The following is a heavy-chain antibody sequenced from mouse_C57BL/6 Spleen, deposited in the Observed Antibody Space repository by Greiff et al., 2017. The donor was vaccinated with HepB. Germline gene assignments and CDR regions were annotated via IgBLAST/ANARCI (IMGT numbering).Heavy chain of an antibody. Sequence: VQLKESVAELVRPGASVKLSCTASGFNIKNTYMHWVKQRPEQGLEWIGRIDPANGNTKYAPKFQGKATITADTSSNTAYLQLSSLTSEDTAIYYCVPVYSNYEPWFAYWGQGTLVTVSA. D-gene: IGHD2-5*01. J-gene: IGHJ3*01. CDR3: VPVYSNYEPWFAY. CDR1: GFNIKNTY. CDR2: IDPANGNT. V-gene: IGHV14-3*01.